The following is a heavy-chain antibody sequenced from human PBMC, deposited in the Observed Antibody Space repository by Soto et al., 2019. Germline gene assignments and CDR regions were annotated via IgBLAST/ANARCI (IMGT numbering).Heavy chain of an antibody. Sequence: SGPTLVNPTQTLTLTCTFSGFSLSTSGMCVSWIRQPPGKALEWLARIDWDDDKYYSTSLKTRLTISKDTSKNQVVLTMTNMDPVDTATYYCARIPDIAVAGDFDYWGQGTLVTVSS. V-gene: IGHV2-70*11. CDR3: ARIPDIAVAGDFDY. D-gene: IGHD6-19*01. J-gene: IGHJ4*02. CDR1: GFSLSTSGMC. CDR2: IDWDDDK.